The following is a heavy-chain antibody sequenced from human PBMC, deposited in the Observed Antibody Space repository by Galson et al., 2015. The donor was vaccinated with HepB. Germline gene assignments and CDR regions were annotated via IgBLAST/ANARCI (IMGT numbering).Heavy chain of an antibody. CDR1: GFTFSSYY. D-gene: IGHD1-26*01. CDR2: IYYSGST. J-gene: IGHJ5*02. Sequence: LRLSCAASGFTFSSYYWTWIRQPPGRGLEWIGYIYYSGSTSYNPSLKGRVTISLDTSRNQFSLILSSVTATDTAVYYCAGQSGSWSWFDPWGQGTLVTVSS. V-gene: IGHV4-59*08. CDR3: AGQSGSWSWFDP.